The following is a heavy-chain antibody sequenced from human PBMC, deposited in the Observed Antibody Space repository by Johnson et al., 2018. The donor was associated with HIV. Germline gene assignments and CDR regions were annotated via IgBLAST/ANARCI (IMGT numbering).Heavy chain of an antibody. V-gene: IGHV3-11*04. CDR2: ISSSGSTI. CDR3: ATFYYDNSNYFELASFFPGPTDL. Sequence: VQLVESGGGLVKPGGSLRLSCAASGFTFSDYYMSWIRQAPGKGLEWVSYISSSGSTIYYADSVKGRFTISRDNSKNTLYLQMNSLTAEDTAVYYCATFYYDNSNYFELASFFPGPTDLWGQGTLVTVSS. D-gene: IGHD3-22*01. J-gene: IGHJ3*01. CDR1: GFTFSDYY.